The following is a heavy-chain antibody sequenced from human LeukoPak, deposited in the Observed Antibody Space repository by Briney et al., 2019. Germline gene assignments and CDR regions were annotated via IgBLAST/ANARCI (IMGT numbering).Heavy chain of an antibody. D-gene: IGHD6-13*01. CDR1: GFTFSSYG. CDR3: AKATSPVHSRNWFDS. Sequence: PGGSLRLSCAASGFTFSSYGMSWVRQAPGKGLEWVSAISGSGGSTDYADSVKGRFTISRDNSKNTVNVQMNSLRAEDTAVYYCAKATSPVHSRNWFDSWGQGTLVTVSS. V-gene: IGHV3-23*01. CDR2: ISGSGGST. J-gene: IGHJ5*01.